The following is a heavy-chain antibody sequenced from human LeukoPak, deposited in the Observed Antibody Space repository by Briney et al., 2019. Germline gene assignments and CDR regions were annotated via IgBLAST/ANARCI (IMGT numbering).Heavy chain of an antibody. CDR1: GYTFTNYG. CDR2: ISGYNGNA. J-gene: IGHJ3*02. V-gene: IGHV1-18*01. D-gene: IGHD2-2*01. CDR3: ARDAGYCSSETCYDDAFDI. Sequence: ASVKVSCKASGYTFTNYGLSWVRQAPGQGLEWMGWISGYNGNATYTQKLQGRVIMTTDTSTTTAYMDLRSPRSNDTAVYYCARDAGYCSSETCYDDAFDIWGQGTMVTVSS.